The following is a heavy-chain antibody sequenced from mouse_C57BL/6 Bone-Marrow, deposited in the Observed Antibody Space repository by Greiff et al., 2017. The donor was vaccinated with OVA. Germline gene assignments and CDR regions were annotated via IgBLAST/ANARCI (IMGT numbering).Heavy chain of an antibody. V-gene: IGHV1-61*01. CDR1: GYTFTSYW. J-gene: IGHJ2*01. CDR3: ATDY. CDR2: IYPSDGET. Sequence: LVEPGAELVRPGSSVKLSCKASGYTFTSYWMDWVKQRPGQGLEWIGNIYPSDGETHYNQKFKDKATLTVDKSSSTAYMQPSSLTSEDSAVYYCATDYWGQGTTLTVSS.